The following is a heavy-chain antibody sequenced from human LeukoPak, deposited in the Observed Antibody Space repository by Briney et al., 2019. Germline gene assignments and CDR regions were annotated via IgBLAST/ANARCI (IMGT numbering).Heavy chain of an antibody. Sequence: SETLSLTCTVSGGSISPYYWSWTRQSPGKGLEFIAWIHYRGRTYYHPSFKSRVTISLGTSNNQFSLRLSSMTAADTAVYYCARHSQATSNPLDYWGQGTLVTVSS. CDR2: IHYRGRT. D-gene: IGHD5-12*01. J-gene: IGHJ4*02. CDR1: GGSISPYY. V-gene: IGHV4-59*08. CDR3: ARHSQATSNPLDY.